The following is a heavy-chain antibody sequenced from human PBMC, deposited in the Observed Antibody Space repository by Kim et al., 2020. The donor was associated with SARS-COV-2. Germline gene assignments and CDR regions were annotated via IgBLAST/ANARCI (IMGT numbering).Heavy chain of an antibody. J-gene: IGHJ6*02. D-gene: IGHD3-10*01. Sequence: GGSLRLSCAASGFTFSDYYMSWIRQAPGKGLEWVSYISSSSSYTNYADSVKGRFTISRDNAKNSLYLQMNSLRAEDTAVYYCARSITMVRGANYYYYYGMDVWGQGTTVTVSS. CDR1: GFTFSDYY. CDR2: ISSSSSYT. CDR3: ARSITMVRGANYYYYYGMDV. V-gene: IGHV3-11*06.